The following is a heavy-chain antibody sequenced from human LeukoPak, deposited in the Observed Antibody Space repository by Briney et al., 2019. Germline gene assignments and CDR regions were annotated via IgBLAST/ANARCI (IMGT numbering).Heavy chain of an antibody. CDR2: MNPNSGNT. Sequence: ASVKVSCKASGYTFTSYDINWVRQATGQGLEWMGWMNPNSGNTGYAQKFQGRVTMTRNTSISTAYMELSSLRSENTAVYYCATRLRNYDSSGYYRTFDYWGQGTLVTVSS. J-gene: IGHJ4*02. CDR3: ATRLRNYDSSGYYRTFDY. CDR1: GYTFTSYD. D-gene: IGHD3-22*01. V-gene: IGHV1-8*01.